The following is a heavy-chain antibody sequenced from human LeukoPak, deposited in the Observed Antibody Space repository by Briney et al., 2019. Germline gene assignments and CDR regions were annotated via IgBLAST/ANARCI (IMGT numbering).Heavy chain of an antibody. J-gene: IGHJ4*02. Sequence: SETLSLTCAVYGGSFSGYYWSWIRQPPGKGLEWIGEINHSGSTHYNPSLKSRVTISVDTSKNQFSLKLSSVTAADTAVYYCARPSSDYGDYEYYFDYWGQGTLVTVSS. CDR3: ARPSSDYGDYEYYFDY. CDR1: GGSFSGYY. V-gene: IGHV4-34*01. D-gene: IGHD4-17*01. CDR2: INHSGST.